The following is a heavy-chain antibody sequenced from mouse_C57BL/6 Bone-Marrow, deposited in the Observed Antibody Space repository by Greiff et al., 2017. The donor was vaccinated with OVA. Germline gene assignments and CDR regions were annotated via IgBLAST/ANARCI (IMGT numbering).Heavy chain of an antibody. V-gene: IGHV1-72*01. CDR3: ARDYYGSSFYYYAMDY. CDR2: IDPNSGGT. J-gene: IGHJ4*01. Sequence: QVQLQQPGAELVKPGASVKLSCKASGYTFTSYWMHWVKQRPGRGLEWIGSIDPNSGGTKYNEKFKSKATLTVDKPSSTAYMQLSSLTSEDSAVYYCARDYYGSSFYYYAMDYWGQGTSVTVSS. CDR1: GYTFTSYW. D-gene: IGHD1-1*01.